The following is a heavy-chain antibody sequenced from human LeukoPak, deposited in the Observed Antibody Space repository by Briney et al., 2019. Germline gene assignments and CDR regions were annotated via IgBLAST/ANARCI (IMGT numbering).Heavy chain of an antibody. CDR3: ARGLGWELHSDYFDY. V-gene: IGHV1-8*03. CDR2: MNPNSGNT. CDR1: GYTFTSYD. Sequence: ASVKVSCKASGYTFTSYDIDWVRQATGQGLEWMGWMNPNSGNTGYAQKFQGRVTITRNTSISTAYMELSSLRSEDTAVYYCARGLGWELHSDYFDYWGQGTLVTVSS. D-gene: IGHD1-26*01. J-gene: IGHJ4*02.